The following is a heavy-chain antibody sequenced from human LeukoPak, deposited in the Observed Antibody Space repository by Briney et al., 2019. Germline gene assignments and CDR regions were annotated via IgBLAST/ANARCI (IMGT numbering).Heavy chain of an antibody. V-gene: IGHV1-2*02. CDR3: ARVKFVVVPAAIGSGYYGMDV. D-gene: IGHD2-2*02. Sequence: ASVKVSCKASGYTFTGYYMHWVRQAPGQGLEWMRWINPNSGGTNYAQKFQGRVTMTRDTSISTAYMELSRLRSDDTAVYYCARVKFVVVPAAIGSGYYGMDVWGQGTTVTVSS. CDR1: GYTFTGYY. J-gene: IGHJ6*02. CDR2: INPNSGGT.